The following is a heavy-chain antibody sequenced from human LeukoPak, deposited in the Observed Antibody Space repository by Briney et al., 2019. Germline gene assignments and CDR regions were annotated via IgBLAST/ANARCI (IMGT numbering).Heavy chain of an antibody. CDR1: GGSISSSSYY. D-gene: IGHD2-2*01. Sequence: SETLSLTCTVSGGSISSSSYYWGWIRQPPGKGLEWIGSIYYSGSTYYNPSLKSRVTISVDTSKNQFSLKLSSVTAADTAVYYCATGLGYCSSTSCYFRWFGGKFDYWGQGTLVTVSS. J-gene: IGHJ4*02. CDR2: IYYSGST. CDR3: ATGLGYCSSTSCYFRWFGGKFDY. V-gene: IGHV4-39*01.